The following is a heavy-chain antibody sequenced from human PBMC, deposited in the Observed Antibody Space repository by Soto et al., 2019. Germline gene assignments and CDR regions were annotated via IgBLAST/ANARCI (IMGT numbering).Heavy chain of an antibody. CDR1: GGSFSGYY. CDR3: ASQTGGYNWFDP. D-gene: IGHD3-16*01. Sequence: QVQLQQWGAGLLKPSETLSLTCAVYGGSFSGYYWSWIRQPPGKGLEWIGEINHSGSTNYNPSLNGRVTKSVDTSKNQFSLKRSSVTAADTAVSYCASQTGGYNWFDPWGQGTLVTVSS. J-gene: IGHJ5*02. V-gene: IGHV4-34*01. CDR2: INHSGST.